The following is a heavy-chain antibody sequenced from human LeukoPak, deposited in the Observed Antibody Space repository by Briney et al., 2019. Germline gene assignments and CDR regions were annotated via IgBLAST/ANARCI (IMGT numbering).Heavy chain of an antibody. Sequence: SETLSLTCTVSGGSISSGGYYWSWIRQPPGKGLEWIGYIYHSGSTYYNPSLKSRVTISVDRSKNQFSLKLSSVTAADTAVYYWARSTSSSSWYFDYWGQGTLVTGSS. CDR1: GGSISSGGYY. CDR2: IYHSGST. J-gene: IGHJ4*02. V-gene: IGHV4-30-2*01. CDR3: ARSTSSSSWYFDY. D-gene: IGHD6-13*01.